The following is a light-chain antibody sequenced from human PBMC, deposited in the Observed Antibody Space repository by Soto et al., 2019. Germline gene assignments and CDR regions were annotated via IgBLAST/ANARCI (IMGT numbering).Light chain of an antibody. V-gene: IGLV2-14*01. CDR3: SSYTSSSTLGV. CDR1: SSDVGAYNY. Sequence: QSVLTQPASVSGSPGQSITISCTGTSSDVGAYNYVSWYQQHPGKAPKLMIYEVSNRPSGVSNRFSGSKSDRTASLTISGLQAEDEADYYCSSYTSSSTLGVFGTGTKVTVL. CDR2: EVS. J-gene: IGLJ1*01.